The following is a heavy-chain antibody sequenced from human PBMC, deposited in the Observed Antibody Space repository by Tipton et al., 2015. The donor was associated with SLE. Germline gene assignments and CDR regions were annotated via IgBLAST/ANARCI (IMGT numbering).Heavy chain of an antibody. CDR3: ARAPPQLGFDY. V-gene: IGHV1-8*01. CDR1: GYTFTSFD. Sequence: QVQLVQSGAEMKKPGASVKVSCKASGYTFTSFDINWVRQATGQGLEWMGWMNPNSGNTAYAQKFQGRVTMTRDTSISTAYMELSSLRSEDTAVYYCARAPPQLGFDYWGQGTLVTVSS. CDR2: MNPNSGNT. J-gene: IGHJ4*02. D-gene: IGHD5-24*01.